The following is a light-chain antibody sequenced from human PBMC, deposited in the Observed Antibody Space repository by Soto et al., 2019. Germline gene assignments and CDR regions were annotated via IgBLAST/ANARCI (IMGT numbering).Light chain of an antibody. CDR3: QHYHSYSYT. CDR2: DVS. Sequence: DIQMTQAPSTLSASVGDRVTITCRASQTISTWLAWYQHKPGRHPKLLIFDVSTLGSGVPSRFRGSGSGTEFARPITNLQPDDFETYYCQHYHSYSYTFGQGTNLDIK. J-gene: IGKJ2*01. CDR1: QTISTW. V-gene: IGKV1-5*01.